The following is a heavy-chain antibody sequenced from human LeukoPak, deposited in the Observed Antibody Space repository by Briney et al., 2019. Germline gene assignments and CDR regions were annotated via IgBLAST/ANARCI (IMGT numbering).Heavy chain of an antibody. J-gene: IGHJ4*02. CDR3: ARHGLSGYYWNAMDY. Sequence: SETLSLTCTVSGGSISSYYWSWIRQPPGKGLEWIGYIYDSGSTNYNPSLKSRVTVSLETSKNQFSLKLNSLTTADTAVYYCARHGLSGYYWNAMDYWGQGTMVTVSA. V-gene: IGHV4-59*08. CDR2: IYDSGST. D-gene: IGHD3-22*01. CDR1: GGSISSYY.